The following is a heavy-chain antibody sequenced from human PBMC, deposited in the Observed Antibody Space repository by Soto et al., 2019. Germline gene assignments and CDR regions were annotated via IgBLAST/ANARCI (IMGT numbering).Heavy chain of an antibody. D-gene: IGHD4-4*01. V-gene: IGHV3-30*18. CDR2: ISYDGSEK. Sequence: PGGSLRLSCAASGFTFSSFGMHWVRQAPGKGLEWVAVISYDGSEKYHADSVKGRFTISRDNSKNTLYLQMNSLRAEDTAIYYCAKDSYDYIRGLFDFWGQGTLVTVSS. CDR3: AKDSYDYIRGLFDF. CDR1: GFTFSSFG. J-gene: IGHJ4*02.